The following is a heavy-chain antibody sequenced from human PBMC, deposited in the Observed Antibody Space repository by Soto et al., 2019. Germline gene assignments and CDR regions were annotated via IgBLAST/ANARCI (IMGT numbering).Heavy chain of an antibody. V-gene: IGHV3-74*01. CDR3: ARGRPYGMDV. CDR1: GFTFGSYW. CDR2: IDSDGSST. J-gene: IGHJ6*02. Sequence: EVQLVESGGGLVQPGGSLRVSCAASGFTFGSYWMNWVRQAPGKGLVWVSRIDSDGSSTSYADSVKGRFTTSRHNAKNALYLQMSSLRVGDTAVYYCARGRPYGMDVWGQETRVSGPS.